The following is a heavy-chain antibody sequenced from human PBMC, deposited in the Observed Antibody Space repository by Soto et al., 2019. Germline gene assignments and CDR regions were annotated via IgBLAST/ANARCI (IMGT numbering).Heavy chain of an antibody. CDR1: GGSISSGGYY. J-gene: IGHJ4*02. CDR2: IYYSGSN. D-gene: IGHD2-2*01. CDR3: ASRYCTSTSCQGGLDYFDY. Sequence: SETLSLTCTVSGGSISSGGYYWSWIRQHPGKELEWIVYIYYSGSNYYNPSLKSRVTISADTSKNQFSLKLSSVTAADTAVYYCASRYCTSTSCQGGLDYFDYWGQGTLVTVSS. V-gene: IGHV4-31*03.